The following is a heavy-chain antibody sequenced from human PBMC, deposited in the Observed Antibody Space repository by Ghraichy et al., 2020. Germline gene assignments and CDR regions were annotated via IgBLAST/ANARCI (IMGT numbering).Heavy chain of an antibody. V-gene: IGHV4-31*03. Sequence: SQTLSLTCTVSGGSISSGGYYWSWIRQHPGKGLEWIGYIYYSGSTYYNPSLKSRVTISVDTSKNQFSLKLSSVTAADTAVYYCARAPDSGSYYVQHWGQGTLVTVSS. CDR2: IYYSGST. J-gene: IGHJ1*01. D-gene: IGHD1-26*01. CDR1: GGSISSGGYY. CDR3: ARAPDSGSYYVQH.